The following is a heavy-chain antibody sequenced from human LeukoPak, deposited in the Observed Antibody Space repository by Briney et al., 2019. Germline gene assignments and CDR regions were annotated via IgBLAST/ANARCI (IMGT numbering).Heavy chain of an antibody. CDR3: ARETDYYGSGSYYNVHYFDY. J-gene: IGHJ4*02. CDR2: IYYSGST. V-gene: IGHV4-30-4*01. D-gene: IGHD3-10*01. CDR1: GGSISSGDYY. Sequence: SETLSLTCTVSGGSISSGDYYWSWIRQPPGKGLEWIGYIYYSGSTYYNPSLKSRVTISVDTSKNQFPLKLSSVTAADTAVYYCARETDYYGSGSYYNVHYFDYWGQGTLVTVSS.